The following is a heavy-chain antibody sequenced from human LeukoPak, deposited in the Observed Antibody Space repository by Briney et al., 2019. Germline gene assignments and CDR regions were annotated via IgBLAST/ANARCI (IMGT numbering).Heavy chain of an antibody. V-gene: IGHV3-20*04. J-gene: IGHJ4*02. CDR2: INWRGGDT. Sequence: GGSLRLSCAASGFTFDDYGMSWVRQAPGKGLERVSGINWRGGDTGYADSVKGRFTITRDNAKSSLYLQMISLRAEDTALYFCARVPKIYYSYGFDYWGQGTLVTVSS. D-gene: IGHD5-18*01. CDR1: GFTFDDYG. CDR3: ARVPKIYYSYGFDY.